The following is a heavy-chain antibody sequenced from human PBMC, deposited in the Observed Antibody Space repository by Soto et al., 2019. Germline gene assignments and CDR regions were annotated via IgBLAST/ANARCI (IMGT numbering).Heavy chain of an antibody. CDR2: ISSSGSTI. CDR3: ARMKEGSAFGGVIVSGAFDI. J-gene: IGHJ3*02. Sequence: GGSLRLSCAASGFTFSDYYMSWIRQAPGKGLEWVSYISSSGSTIYYADSVKGRFTISRDNAKNSLYLQMNSLRAEDTAVYYCARMKEGSAFGGVIVSGAFDIWGQGTMVTVSS. CDR1: GFTFSDYY. V-gene: IGHV3-11*01. D-gene: IGHD3-16*02.